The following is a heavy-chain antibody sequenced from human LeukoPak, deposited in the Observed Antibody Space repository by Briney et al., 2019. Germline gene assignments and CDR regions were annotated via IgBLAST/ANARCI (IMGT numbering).Heavy chain of an antibody. CDR3: AKEADFTFDY. V-gene: IGHV3-30*18. J-gene: IGHJ4*02. Sequence: PGRSLRLSCAASGLTFSSYGMHWVRQAPGKGLEWVAVISYDGSNKYYADSVKGRFTISRDNSKNTLYLQMNSLRAEDTAVYYCAKEADFTFDYWGQGTLVTVSS. D-gene: IGHD3-3*01. CDR1: GLTFSSYG. CDR2: ISYDGSNK.